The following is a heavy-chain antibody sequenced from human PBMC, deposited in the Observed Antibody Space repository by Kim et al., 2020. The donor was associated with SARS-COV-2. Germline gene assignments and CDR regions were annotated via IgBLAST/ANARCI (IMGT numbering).Heavy chain of an antibody. Sequence: SETLSHTCTVSGGSIISSSYYWGWIRQPPGKGLEWIGSIYYSGSTYYNPSLKSRVTISVDTSKNQFSLKLSSVTAADTAVYYCARREDHDYIWGSYRSAPFDIWGQGTMVTVSS. CDR2: IYYSGST. V-gene: IGHV4-39*01. CDR3: ARREDHDYIWGSYRSAPFDI. J-gene: IGHJ3*02. CDR1: GGSIISSSYY. D-gene: IGHD3-16*02.